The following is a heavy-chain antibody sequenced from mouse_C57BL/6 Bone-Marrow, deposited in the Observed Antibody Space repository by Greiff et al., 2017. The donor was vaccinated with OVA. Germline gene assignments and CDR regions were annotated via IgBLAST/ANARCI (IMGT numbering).Heavy chain of an antibody. CDR3: AREEGLLPPWFAY. CDR2: IDPSDSYT. Sequence: QVQLQQPGAELVMPGASVKLSCKASGYTFTSYWMHWVKQRSGQGLEWIGEIDPSDSYTNYNQKFKGKSTLTVDTSSSTAYMQLSSLTSEDSAVYYCAREEGLLPPWFAYWGQGTLVTVSA. CDR1: GYTFTSYW. V-gene: IGHV1-69*01. D-gene: IGHD2-3*01. J-gene: IGHJ3*01.